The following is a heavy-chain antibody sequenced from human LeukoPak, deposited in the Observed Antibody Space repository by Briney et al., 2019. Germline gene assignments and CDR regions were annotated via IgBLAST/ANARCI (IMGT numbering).Heavy chain of an antibody. Sequence: SQTLSLTCTVSGGSIGSGSYYWSWIRQPAGKGLEWIGRIYTSGSTNYNPSLKSRVTISVDTSKNQFSLKLSSVTAADTAVYYCARGPWIQLSRIYYYYYYMDVWGKGTTVTVSS. J-gene: IGHJ6*03. CDR3: ARGPWIQLSRIYYYYYYMDV. V-gene: IGHV4-61*02. D-gene: IGHD5-18*01. CDR1: GGSIGSGSYY. CDR2: IYTSGST.